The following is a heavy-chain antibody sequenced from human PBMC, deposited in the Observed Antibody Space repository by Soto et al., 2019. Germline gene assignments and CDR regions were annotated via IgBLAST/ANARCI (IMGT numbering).Heavy chain of an antibody. J-gene: IGHJ4*02. CDR2: IYYNGGT. CDR1: SGSVSSGSYY. V-gene: IGHV4-61*01. D-gene: IGHD6-13*01. CDR3: AGGGRSSSNFDY. Sequence: QVQLQESGPGLVKPSEALSLTCTVSSGSVSSGSYYWHWIRLPPGKALEWIGYIYYNGGTNYNPSLKSRVSMSIDTSKNQFSLKLSSVTAADTAVYYCAGGGRSSSNFDYWGQGTLVSVSS.